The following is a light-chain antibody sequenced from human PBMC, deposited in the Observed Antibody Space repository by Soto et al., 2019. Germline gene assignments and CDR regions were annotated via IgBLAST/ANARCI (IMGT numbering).Light chain of an antibody. V-gene: IGKV1-5*01. CDR3: QKNGTYGGGGAEIT. J-gene: IGKJ5*01. CDR2: DAS. Sequence: DIQMTQSPSTLSASVGDRVTITCRASQSISTWLAWYQQRPGRAPNLLVYDASNLQSGVPSRFSGDGSGTEFTPTFSRLQPDNFATYYCQKNGTYGGGGAEITFGQGTRLEIK. CDR1: QSISTW.